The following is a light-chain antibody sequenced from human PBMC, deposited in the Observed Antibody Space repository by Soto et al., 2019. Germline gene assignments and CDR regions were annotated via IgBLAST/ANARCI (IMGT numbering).Light chain of an antibody. V-gene: IGKV1-5*03. J-gene: IGKJ1*01. Sequence: IQMTQSPSSLSASVGDRVTITCRASQSISSYLNWYQQKPGKAPKLLIYKASTLESGVPSRFSGSGSGTDFTLTISSLHPDDLATYYCRQSGGTFGQVTKVDIK. CDR3: RQSGGT. CDR1: QSISSY. CDR2: KAS.